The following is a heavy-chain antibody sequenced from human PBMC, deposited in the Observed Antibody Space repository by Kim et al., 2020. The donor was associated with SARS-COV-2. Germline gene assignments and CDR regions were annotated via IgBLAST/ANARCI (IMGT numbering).Heavy chain of an antibody. CDR3: AKAQGSSWPYYFDY. CDR2: ISGSGGST. J-gene: IGHJ4*02. D-gene: IGHD6-13*01. V-gene: IGHV3-23*01. Sequence: GGSLRLSCAASGFTFSTYAMSWVRQAPGKGLEWVSAISGSGGSTYYADSVKGRFTISRDSSKNTLYLQMNSLRAEDTAVYYCAKAQGSSWPYYFDYWGQGTLVTVSS. CDR1: GFTFSTYA.